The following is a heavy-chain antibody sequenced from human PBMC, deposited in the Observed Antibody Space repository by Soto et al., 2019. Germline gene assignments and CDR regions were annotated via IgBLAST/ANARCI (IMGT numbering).Heavy chain of an antibody. CDR3: ARVGSHSSGDDY. CDR2: ISYDGSNK. D-gene: IGHD6-19*01. V-gene: IGHV3-30-3*01. Sequence: QVQLVESGGGVVQPGRSLRLSCAASGFTFSSYAMHWVRQAPGKGLEWVAVISYDGSNKYYADSVKGRFIISRDNSKNTLYLQMNSLRAEDTAVYYCARVGSHSSGDDYWGQGTLVTVSS. CDR1: GFTFSSYA. J-gene: IGHJ4*02.